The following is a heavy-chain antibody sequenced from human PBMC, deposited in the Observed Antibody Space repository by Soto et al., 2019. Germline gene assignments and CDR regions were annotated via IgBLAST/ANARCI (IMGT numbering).Heavy chain of an antibody. J-gene: IGHJ4*02. CDR3: ARDGGGYFDC. CDR2: LSADNGHT. V-gene: IGHV1-18*01. D-gene: IGHD3-16*01. CDR1: GYTFTSFG. Sequence: QDQLVQSGAEVKKPGASVKVSCKASGYTFTSFGISWVRQVPGQGLEWMGWLSADNGHTKYEQSLQGRVTMTTDTSTSTAHMELRSLRSDDTAVYYCARDGGGYFDCWGQGTLVTVSS.